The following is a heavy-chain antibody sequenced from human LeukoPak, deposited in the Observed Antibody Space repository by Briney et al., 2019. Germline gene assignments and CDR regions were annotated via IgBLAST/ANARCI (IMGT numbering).Heavy chain of an antibody. CDR1: GGSFSGYY. CDR3: ARLKGYYFDY. V-gene: IGHV4-34*01. J-gene: IGHJ4*02. CDR2: INHSGST. Sequence: SETLSLTCAVYGGSFSGYYWSWIRQPPGEGLEWIGEINHSGSTSYNPSLKSRVTISVDTSKNQFSLKLSSVTAADTAVYYCARLKGYYFDYWGQGTLVTVSS.